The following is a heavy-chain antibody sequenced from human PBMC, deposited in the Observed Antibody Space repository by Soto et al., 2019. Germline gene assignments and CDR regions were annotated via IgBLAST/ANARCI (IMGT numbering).Heavy chain of an antibody. Sequence: QVQLVQSGAEVKKPGASVKVSCKASGYTFTTYDVNWMRQATGQGPEWLGWMNPYNGDTGSAQKFQGRVTLTRDTSMYTAYLELSSLTYEDTAVYYCARNRRETGDFDYWGQGTLVTVSS. CDR3: ARNRRETGDFDY. CDR1: GYTFTTYD. CDR2: MNPYNGDT. V-gene: IGHV1-8*02. D-gene: IGHD7-27*01. J-gene: IGHJ4*02.